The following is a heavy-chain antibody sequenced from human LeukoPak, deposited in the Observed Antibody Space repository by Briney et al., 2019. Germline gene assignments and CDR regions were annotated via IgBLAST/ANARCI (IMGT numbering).Heavy chain of an antibody. D-gene: IGHD1-14*01. CDR3: ASQPVAGPGDWFDP. CDR2: IYYSGST. Sequence: SETLSLTCTVSGGSISSYYWSWIRQPPGKGLEWIGYIYYSGSTNYNPSLKSRVTISVDTSKNQFSLKLSSVTAADTAVYYCASQPVAGPGDWFDPWGRGTLVTVSS. CDR1: GGSISSYY. J-gene: IGHJ5*02. V-gene: IGHV4-59*01.